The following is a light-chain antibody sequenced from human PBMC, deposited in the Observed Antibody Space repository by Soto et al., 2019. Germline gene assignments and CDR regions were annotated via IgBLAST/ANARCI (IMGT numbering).Light chain of an antibody. Sequence: QSVLTQPPSVSGAPGQRVTISCTGSSSDIGAGYRVRWYQQVPGTAPKLLINDNTNRPSGVSARFSGSKSGTSASLAITGLQAEDEGDYYCQSYDTSLSAVVFGGGTKPTVL. CDR2: DNT. CDR3: QSYDTSLSAVV. V-gene: IGLV1-40*01. J-gene: IGLJ2*01. CDR1: SSDIGAGYR.